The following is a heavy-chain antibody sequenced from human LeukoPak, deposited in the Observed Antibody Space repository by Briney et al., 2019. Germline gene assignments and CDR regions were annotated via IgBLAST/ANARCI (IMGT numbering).Heavy chain of an antibody. CDR3: ARALGGADFDY. CDR1: GFTFSSYA. V-gene: IGHV3-30*04. J-gene: IGHJ4*02. CDR2: ISYDGSNE. Sequence: GRSLRLSCAASGFTFSSYAMHWVRQAPGKGLEWVAVISYDGSNEYYADSVKGRFTISRDNSKNTLYLQMNSLRAEDTAVYYCARALGGADFDYWGQGTLVTVSS. D-gene: IGHD1-26*01.